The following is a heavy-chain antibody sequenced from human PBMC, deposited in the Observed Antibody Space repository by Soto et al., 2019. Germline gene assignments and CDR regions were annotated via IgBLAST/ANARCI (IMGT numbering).Heavy chain of an antibody. CDR3: AKDPAKQQLTQNWFDP. Sequence: GGSLRLSCAASGFTFSSYGMHWVRQAPGKGLEWVAVISYDGSNKYYADSVKGRFTISRDNSKNTLYLQMNSLRAEDTAVYYCAKDPAKQQLTQNWFDPWGQGTLVTVSS. D-gene: IGHD6-13*01. CDR1: GFTFSSYG. CDR2: ISYDGSNK. J-gene: IGHJ5*02. V-gene: IGHV3-30*18.